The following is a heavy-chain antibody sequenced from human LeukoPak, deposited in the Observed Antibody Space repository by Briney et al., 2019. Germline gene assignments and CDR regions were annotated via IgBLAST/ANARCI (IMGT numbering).Heavy chain of an antibody. V-gene: IGHV3-30*18. Sequence: GGPLRLSCAASGFTFSSYGMHWVRQAPGKGLEWVAVISYDGSNKYYADSVKGRFTISRDNSKNTLYLQMNSLRAEDTAVYYCAKDSSYYDSSGYLFDYWGQGTLVTVSS. J-gene: IGHJ4*02. CDR2: ISYDGSNK. CDR3: AKDSSYYDSSGYLFDY. CDR1: GFTFSSYG. D-gene: IGHD3-22*01.